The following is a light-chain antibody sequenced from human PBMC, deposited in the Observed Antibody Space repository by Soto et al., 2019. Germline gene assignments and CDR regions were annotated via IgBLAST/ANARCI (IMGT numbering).Light chain of an antibody. CDR3: QQYAGLPRT. CDR1: ESVSSSY. J-gene: IGKJ1*01. CDR2: GAS. V-gene: IGKV3-20*01. Sequence: EIVLTQSPGTLSLSPGERATLSCRASESVSSSYLAWYQQKPGQAPRLLIYGASSRATGIPDRFSGSGSGTEFTLTISRLEPEDFAVYYCQQYAGLPRTFGQGTKVEIK.